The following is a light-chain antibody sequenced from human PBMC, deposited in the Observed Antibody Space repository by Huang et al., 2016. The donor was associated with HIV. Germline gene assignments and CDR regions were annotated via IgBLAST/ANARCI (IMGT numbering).Light chain of an antibody. CDR3: LQADISPRS. Sequence: DIQMTQSPSSVSASEGDTVTITCRAGQDISIWLAWYQQKPREAPTLLIHSASRFSGSGSGTNFSLTINGLRPDDFATYYCLQADISPRSFGQGTRLDIQ. V-gene: IGKV1-12*01. CDR2: S. J-gene: IGKJ5*01. CDR1: QDISIW.